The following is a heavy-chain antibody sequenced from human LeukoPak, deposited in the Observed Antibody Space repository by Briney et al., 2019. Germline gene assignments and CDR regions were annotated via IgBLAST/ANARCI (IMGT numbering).Heavy chain of an antibody. J-gene: IGHJ3*02. CDR2: ISGSSGYI. CDR3: ARDPGDNLYDAVDI. D-gene: IGHD1-14*01. V-gene: IGHV3-21*01. CDR1: GFTFSSYS. Sequence: GGSPRLSCAASGFTFSSYSMNWVRQAPGKGLEWVSSISGSSGYIYYADSLKGRFTISRDNAKNSLSLQMNSLRAEDTAVYYCARDPGDNLYDAVDIWGQGTMVTVSS.